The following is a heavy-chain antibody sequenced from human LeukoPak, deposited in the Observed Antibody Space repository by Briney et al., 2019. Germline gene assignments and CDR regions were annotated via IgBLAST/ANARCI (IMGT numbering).Heavy chain of an antibody. V-gene: IGHV4-39*07. Sequence: SETLSLTCTVSGGSISSSSYYWGWIRQPPGKGLEWIGSIYYSGSTYYNPSLKSRVTISVDTSKNQFSLKLSSVTAADTAVYYCARGRRSTTVVTPRYDYWGQGTLVTVSS. CDR1: GGSISSSSYY. D-gene: IGHD4-23*01. CDR3: ARGRRSTTVVTPRYDY. J-gene: IGHJ4*02. CDR2: IYYSGST.